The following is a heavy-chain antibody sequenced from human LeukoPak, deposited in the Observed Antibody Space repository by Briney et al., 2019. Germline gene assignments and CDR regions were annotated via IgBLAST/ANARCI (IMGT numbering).Heavy chain of an antibody. Sequence: GGSLRLSCAASGFTVSSNYMSWVRQAPGKGLEGVSVMCSCGSTYYADSGKGRFTISRDNSKNTLYLQIKSLRAEDTAGYFCASTGVVRYDAFHIWPQGTMVTVS. D-gene: IGHD3-10*01. CDR1: GFTVSSNY. V-gene: IGHV3-53*01. CDR3: ASTGVVRYDAFHI. J-gene: IGHJ3*02. CDR2: MCSCGST.